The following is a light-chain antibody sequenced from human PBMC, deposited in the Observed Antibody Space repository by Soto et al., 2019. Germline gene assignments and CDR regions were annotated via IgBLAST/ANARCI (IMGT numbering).Light chain of an antibody. CDR2: AAS. CDR3: HQTDSIPET. V-gene: IGKV1-39*01. J-gene: IGKJ1*01. Sequence: DIQMTQSPSSLSASVGHTVTITCRASQSISLFLNWYQQKPGKAPKLLIYAASSLQSGVPSRFTGNGSGTDFTLTISSLQPEDFATYYCHQTDSIPETFGQGTKVEIK. CDR1: QSISLF.